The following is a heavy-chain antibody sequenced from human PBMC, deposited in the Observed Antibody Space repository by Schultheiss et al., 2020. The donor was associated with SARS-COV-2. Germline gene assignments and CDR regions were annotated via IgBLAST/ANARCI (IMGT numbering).Heavy chain of an antibody. D-gene: IGHD6-13*01. CDR2: IWYDGSDK. CDR1: GFTFSSYA. J-gene: IGHJ4*02. Sequence: GGSLRLSCAASGFTFSSYAMSWVRQAPGKGLEWVAVIWYDGSDKYYADSLKGRFTISRDNAKNTLYLQMNGLRAEDTAVYYCAKSEIETAQQLVPHYFDYWGQGTLVTVSS. CDR3: AKSEIETAQQLVPHYFDY. V-gene: IGHV3-33*03.